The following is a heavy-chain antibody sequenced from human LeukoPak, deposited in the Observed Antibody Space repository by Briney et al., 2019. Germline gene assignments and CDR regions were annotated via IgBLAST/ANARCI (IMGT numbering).Heavy chain of an antibody. CDR2: IIPILGIA. CDR3: ARDPSSTTNGMDV. Sequence: SVKVSCKASGGTFSNYAISWVRQAPGQGLEWMGRIIPILGIANYAQKFQGRVTITADKSTSTAYMELSRLRSEDTAVYYCARDPSSTTNGMDVWGQGTTVTVSS. CDR1: GGTFSNYA. V-gene: IGHV1-69*04. D-gene: IGHD2-2*01. J-gene: IGHJ6*02.